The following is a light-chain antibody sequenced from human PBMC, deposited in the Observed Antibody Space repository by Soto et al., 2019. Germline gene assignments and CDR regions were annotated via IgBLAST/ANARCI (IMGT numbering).Light chain of an antibody. CDR1: HSLLYNSSHY. Sequence: VVTQFPDSLTVSLGERAAIDCKSSHSLLYNSSHYLAWYQQKPGQPPKLLIYWSSTRESGVPARFSGSGSGTNFPLNISGLQAEDAAVYYCQQYYTTPYTFGQGTKLAI. CDR3: QQYYTTPYT. CDR2: WSS. V-gene: IGKV4-1*01. J-gene: IGKJ2*01.